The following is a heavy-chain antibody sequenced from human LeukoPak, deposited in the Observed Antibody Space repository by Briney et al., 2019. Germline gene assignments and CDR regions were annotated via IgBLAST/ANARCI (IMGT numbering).Heavy chain of an antibody. CDR1: GFTFSSFA. J-gene: IGHJ4*02. D-gene: IGHD2-2*01. CDR3: AKKTSYHFDY. V-gene: IGHV3-23*01. CDR2: ISGSGGST. Sequence: GGSLRLSCAASGFTFSSFAMVWVRQPPGKGLEWVSAISGSGGSTYYADSVKGRFTISRDNFKNTLFLQMSSLRAEDTAIYYCAKKTSYHFDYWGQGTLVTVSS.